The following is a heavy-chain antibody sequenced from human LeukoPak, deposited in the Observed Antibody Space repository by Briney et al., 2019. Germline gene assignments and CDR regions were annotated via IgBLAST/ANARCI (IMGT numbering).Heavy chain of an antibody. V-gene: IGHV1-69*01. D-gene: IGHD2-15*01. J-gene: IGHJ4*02. Sequence: ASVKVSCKASGGTFSSYAISWVRQAPGQGLEWMGGIIPIFGAANYAQKFQGRVTITADESTSTAYMELSSLRSEDTAVYYCAKDGDCSGGSCYDYWGQGTLVTVSS. CDR2: IIPIFGAA. CDR3: AKDGDCSGGSCYDY. CDR1: GGTFSSYA.